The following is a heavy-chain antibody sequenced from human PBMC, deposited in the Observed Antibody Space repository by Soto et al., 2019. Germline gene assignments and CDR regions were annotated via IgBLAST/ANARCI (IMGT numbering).Heavy chain of an antibody. V-gene: IGHV4-34*01. CDR2: INHSGST. D-gene: IGHD3-3*02. J-gene: IGHJ3*02. CDR1: GGSLSDYY. CDR3: ARTIASTTTDAFDI. Sequence: SETLSLTCAVYGGSLSDYYWSWIRQPPGKGLEWIGEINHSGSTNYNPSLKNRVTISVDTSKKQFSLNLNSVTAADTAVFYCARTIASTTTDAFDIWGQGTMVTVSS.